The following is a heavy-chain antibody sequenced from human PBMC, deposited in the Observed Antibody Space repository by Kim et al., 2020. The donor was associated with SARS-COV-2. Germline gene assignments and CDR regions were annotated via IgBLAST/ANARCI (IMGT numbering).Heavy chain of an antibody. J-gene: IGHJ4*02. CDR3: ARIPSGYYDSSGYYYDY. CDR2: ISSSSSTI. V-gene: IGHV3-48*02. Sequence: GGSLRLSCAASGFTFSSYSMNWVRQAPGKGLEWVSYISSSSSTIYYADSVKGRFTISRDNAKNSLYLQMNSLRDEDTAVYYCARIPSGYYDSSGYYYDYWGQGTLVTVSS. CDR1: GFTFSSYS. D-gene: IGHD3-22*01.